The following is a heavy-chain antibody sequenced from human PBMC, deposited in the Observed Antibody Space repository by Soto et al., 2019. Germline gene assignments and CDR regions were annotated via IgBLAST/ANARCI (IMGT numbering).Heavy chain of an antibody. CDR2: ISSSSSYI. CDR3: ARDGGEYQLLFSTPQAFDI. CDR1: GFTFSSYS. J-gene: IGHJ3*02. Sequence: PGGSLRLSCAASGFTFSSYSMNWVRQAPGSGPEWVSSISSSSSYIYYADSVKGRFTISRDNAKNSLYLQMNSLRAEDTAVYYCARDGGEYQLLFSTPQAFDIWGQGTMVTVSS. D-gene: IGHD2-2*01. V-gene: IGHV3-21*01.